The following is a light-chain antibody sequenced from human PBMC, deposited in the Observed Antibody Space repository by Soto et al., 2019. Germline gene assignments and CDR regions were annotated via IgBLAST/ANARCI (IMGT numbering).Light chain of an antibody. J-gene: IGKJ5*01. V-gene: IGKV3-15*01. Sequence: EIVIPQSSAPLSWTPGERAPLSCRASPSHSIKIDWYQQKKDAAPTPLLYDTSTTDTGIAARFRGSGCGTELALTISSLQLEDYDVYSYQQHNNGTPITFGQGTRLEI. CDR3: QQHNNGTPIT. CDR2: DTS. CDR1: PSHSIK.